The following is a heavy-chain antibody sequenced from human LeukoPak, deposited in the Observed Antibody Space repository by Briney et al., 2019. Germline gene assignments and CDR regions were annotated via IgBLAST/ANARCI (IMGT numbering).Heavy chain of an antibody. V-gene: IGHV4-34*01. CDR2: IYHSGST. CDR3: ARPRNYYDSSGYYGY. J-gene: IGHJ4*02. CDR1: GGSFSGYY. D-gene: IGHD3-22*01. Sequence: SETLSLTCAVYGGSFSGYYWSWIRQPPGKGLEWIGEIYHSGSTNYNPSLKSRVTISVDKSKNQFSLKLSSVTAADTAVYYCARPRNYYDSSGYYGYWGQETLVTVSS.